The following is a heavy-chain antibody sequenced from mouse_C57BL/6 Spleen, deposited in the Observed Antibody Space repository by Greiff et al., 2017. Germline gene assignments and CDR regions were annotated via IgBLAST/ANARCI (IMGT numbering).Heavy chain of an antibody. J-gene: IGHJ2*01. CDR3: ARWSTTVEDYFDY. CDR1: GYTFTSYG. CDR2: IYPRSGNT. Sequence: QVQLKESGAELARPGASVKLSCKASGYTFTSYGISWVKQRTGQGLEWIGEIYPRSGNTYYNEKFKGKATLTADKSSSTAYMELRSLTSEDSAVYFCARWSTTVEDYFDYWGQGTTLTVSS. D-gene: IGHD1-1*01. V-gene: IGHV1-81*01.